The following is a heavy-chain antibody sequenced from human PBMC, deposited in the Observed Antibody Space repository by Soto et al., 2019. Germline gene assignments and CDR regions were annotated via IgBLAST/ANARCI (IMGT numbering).Heavy chain of an antibody. J-gene: IGHJ6*02. CDR3: VQDRGVNWGFKDMDV. CDR2: SSVNGEKT. D-gene: IGHD7-27*01. Sequence: PGRSLRLSCSPSAFTFTKSSIHWVRQAPGKGLQYVSGSSVNGEKTYYADSVTGRFIISRDISKNTVYLQMSSVRVDDTDVYYCVQDRGVNWGFKDMDVWGRGTTVTVSS. V-gene: IGHV3-64D*06. CDR1: AFTFTKSS.